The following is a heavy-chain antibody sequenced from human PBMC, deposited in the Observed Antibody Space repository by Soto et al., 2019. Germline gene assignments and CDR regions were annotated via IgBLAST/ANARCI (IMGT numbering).Heavy chain of an antibody. CDR2: VSGSGAST. Sequence: EVELLESGGGLVQPGGSLRLSCAASGFTFSSYAMSWVRQGPGKGLEWVASVSGSGASTYYADCVKGRFTVSRDNSKNTLDLQMNSLRAEDTAVYYCAKDPSSRVYYYYYDMDVWGKGTTVTVSS. CDR1: GFTFSSYA. V-gene: IGHV3-23*01. D-gene: IGHD3-10*01. CDR3: AKDPSSRVYYYYYDMDV. J-gene: IGHJ6*03.